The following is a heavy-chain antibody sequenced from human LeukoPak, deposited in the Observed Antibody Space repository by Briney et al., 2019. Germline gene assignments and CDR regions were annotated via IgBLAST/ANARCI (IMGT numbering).Heavy chain of an antibody. CDR3: ARDGLTGTTDGTLDS. D-gene: IGHD1-20*01. J-gene: IGHJ4*02. CDR1: GFTFSHYT. Sequence: GGSLRLSCVVSGFTFSHYTMHWVRQAPGKGLEWVAVILYDGSNKYYADSVKGRFTISRDNSKNPVYLQMNSLRAEDTAMYYCARDGLTGTTDGTLDSWGQGTQVTVSS. V-gene: IGHV3-30-3*01. CDR2: ILYDGSNK.